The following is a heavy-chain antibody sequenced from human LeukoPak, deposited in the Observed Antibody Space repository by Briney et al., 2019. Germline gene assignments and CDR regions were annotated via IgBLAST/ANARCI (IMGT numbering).Heavy chain of an antibody. D-gene: IGHD4-11*01. J-gene: IGHJ6*03. CDR1: GGSISSYY. CDR3: ARASVTYYYYYYMDV. Sequence: TSETLSFTCTVSGGSISSYYWSWIRQPPGKGLEWIGYIYYSGSTNYNPSLKSRVTISVDTSKNQLSLKLSSVTAADTAVYYCARASVTYYYYYYMDVWGKGTTVTVSS. CDR2: IYYSGST. V-gene: IGHV4-59*01.